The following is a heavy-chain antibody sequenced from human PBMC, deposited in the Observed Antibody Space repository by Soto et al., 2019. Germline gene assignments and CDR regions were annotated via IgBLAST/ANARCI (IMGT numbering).Heavy chain of an antibody. Sequence: GGSLRLCCAASGFTFRSYSMNWVRQAPGKGLEWVSYISSGSSRIFYADSVKGRFTISRDNAKNSLYLQMNSLRDEDTGVYYCARVIYGGWATIKDYYYYAMDVWGQGTTVTVSS. V-gene: IGHV3-48*02. D-gene: IGHD5-12*01. CDR3: ARVIYGGWATIKDYYYYAMDV. CDR1: GFTFRSYS. J-gene: IGHJ6*02. CDR2: ISSGSSRI.